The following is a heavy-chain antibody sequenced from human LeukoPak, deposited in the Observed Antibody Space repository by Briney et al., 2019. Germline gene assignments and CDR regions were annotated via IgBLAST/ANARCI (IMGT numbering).Heavy chain of an antibody. CDR1: GGSFSGYY. CDR2: ISHSGST. CDR3: ARGTGLSGYSSYIDY. J-gene: IGHJ4*02. D-gene: IGHD3-22*01. Sequence: SETLSLTCAVYGGSFSGYYWSWIRQPPGKGLEWIGEISHSGSTNYNPSLKSRVTISVDTSKNQFSLKLSSVTAADTAVYYCARGTGLSGYSSYIDYWGQGTLVTVSS. V-gene: IGHV4-34*01.